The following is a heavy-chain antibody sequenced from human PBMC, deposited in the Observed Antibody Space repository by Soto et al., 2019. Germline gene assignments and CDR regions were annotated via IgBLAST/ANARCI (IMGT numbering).Heavy chain of an antibody. CDR1: GVPISSTDYF. V-gene: IGHV4-39*01. D-gene: IGHD3-3*01. Sequence: SETLSLTCSVSGVPISSTDYFWGWIRQPPGKELEWIGTISYSGSTYYNPSLTSRVTLSIDTSENRFSLHLTSVTAADTALYFCASPASGYEHRFIYWGQGARVTVSS. CDR2: ISYSGST. CDR3: ASPASGYEHRFIY. J-gene: IGHJ4*02.